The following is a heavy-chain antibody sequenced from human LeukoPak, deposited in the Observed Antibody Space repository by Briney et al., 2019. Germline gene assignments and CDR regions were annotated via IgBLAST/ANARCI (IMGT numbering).Heavy chain of an antibody. D-gene: IGHD3-22*01. CDR2: ISAYNGNT. CDR1: GYTFTSYG. V-gene: IGHV1-18*01. CDR3: ARERDYYDSSGYYVGAFDI. J-gene: IGHJ3*02. Sequence: ASVKVSRKASGYTFTSYGISWVRQAPGQGLEWMGWISAYNGNTNYAQKLQGRVTMTTDTSTSTAYMELRSLRSDDTAVYYCARERDYYDSSGYYVGAFDIWGQGTMVTVSS.